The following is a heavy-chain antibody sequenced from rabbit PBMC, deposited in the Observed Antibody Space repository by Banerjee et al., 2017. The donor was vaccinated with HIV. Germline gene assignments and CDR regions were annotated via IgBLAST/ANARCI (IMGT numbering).Heavy chain of an antibody. Sequence: QSLEESGGGLVQPEGSLTLTCTTSGFSFSSSYYMCWVRQAPGKGLEWIACIYAGSSGSTYYASWAKGRSTISKTSSTTVTLQMTSLTAADTATYFCARDANNGVATIFDFWGPGTLVTVS. CDR3: ARDANNGVATIFDF. J-gene: IGHJ4*01. CDR2: IYAGSSGST. D-gene: IGHD2-1*01. CDR1: GFSFSSSYY. V-gene: IGHV1S40*01.